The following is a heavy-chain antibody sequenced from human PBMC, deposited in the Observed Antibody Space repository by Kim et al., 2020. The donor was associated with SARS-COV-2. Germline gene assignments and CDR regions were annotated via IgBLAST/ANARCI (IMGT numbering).Heavy chain of an antibody. J-gene: IGHJ4*02. V-gene: IGHV3-30*04. CDR1: GFTFRSSA. CDR2: ISYDGSNK. D-gene: IGHD5-18*01. CDR3: ARVMEGGYTYGCFDY. Sequence: GGSLRLSCAASGFTFRSSAMHWVRQAPGKGLEWVAVISYDGSNKYYAYSVKGRFTVSRDNSKNTLYLQMNTLRAEDTAVYYCARVMEGGYTYGCFDYWGQGALVTVSP.